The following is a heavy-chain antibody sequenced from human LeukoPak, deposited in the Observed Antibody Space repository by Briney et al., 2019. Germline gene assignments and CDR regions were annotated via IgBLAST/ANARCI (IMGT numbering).Heavy chain of an antibody. CDR3: ARDQEACSTTSCYFGLGFFDY. CDR2: ISTGGSTI. D-gene: IGHD2-2*01. CDR1: GFTFSDYY. V-gene: IGHV3-11*04. Sequence: PGGSLRLSCAASGFTFSDYYMSWIRQTPGKGLEWVSYISTGGSTIYYADSVKGRFTISRDNAKNSLYLQMNSLRAEDTAVYYCARDQEACSTTSCYFGLGFFDYWGQGTLVTVSS. J-gene: IGHJ4*02.